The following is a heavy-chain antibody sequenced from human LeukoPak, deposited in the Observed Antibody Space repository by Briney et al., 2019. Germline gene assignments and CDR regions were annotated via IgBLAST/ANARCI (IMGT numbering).Heavy chain of an antibody. D-gene: IGHD6-19*01. CDR3: AREDSGLEYYLGY. Sequence: SETLSLTCTVSGVSISSSSYYWGWIRQPPGKGLEWIGSIYYSGSTYYNPPLKSRVTISVDTSKNQFSLKLSSVTAADTAVYYCAREDSGLEYYLGYWGRGTLVTVSS. CDR2: IYYSGST. CDR1: GVSISSSSYY. V-gene: IGHV4-39*07. J-gene: IGHJ4*02.